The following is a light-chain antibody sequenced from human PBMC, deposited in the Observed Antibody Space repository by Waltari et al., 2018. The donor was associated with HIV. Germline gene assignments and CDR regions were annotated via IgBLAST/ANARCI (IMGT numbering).Light chain of an antibody. CDR2: GNS. Sequence: QSVLTQPPSVSGAPGQRVTISCTGSSSNIGAGYDVHWYQQLPGTATKLLIYGNSNRPSGVPDRVSGSKSGTSASLAITGLQAEDEADYYCQSYDSSLSGSYVFGTGTKVTVL. CDR1: SSNIGAGYD. V-gene: IGLV1-40*01. J-gene: IGLJ1*01. CDR3: QSYDSSLSGSYV.